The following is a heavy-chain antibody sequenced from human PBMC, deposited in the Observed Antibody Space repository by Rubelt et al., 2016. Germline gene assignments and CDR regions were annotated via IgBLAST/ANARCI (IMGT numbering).Heavy chain of an antibody. Sequence: QVQLQQWGAGLLKPSETLSLTCAVYGGSFSGYYWSWIRQPPGKGLEWIGEINHSGSTHYNPSLKSRVTISVDTAKNQFSLKLSSVTAADTAVYYWARERLPDAFDILGQGTMVTVSS. V-gene: IGHV4-34*01. CDR1: GGSFSGYY. CDR2: INHSGST. D-gene: IGHD2-21*02. CDR3: ARERLPDAFDI. J-gene: IGHJ3*02.